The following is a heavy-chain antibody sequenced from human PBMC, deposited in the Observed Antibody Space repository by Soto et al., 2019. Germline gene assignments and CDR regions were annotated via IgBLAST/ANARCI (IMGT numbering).Heavy chain of an antibody. CDR1: AGTLSTYA. V-gene: IGHV1-69*01. D-gene: IGHD6-6*01. Sequence: QVQLVQSGTEVKKPGSSVRVSCKAPAGTLSTYAIAWVRQTPGQGLEWMGDSVSTFNKVNYAQNFQGRVTLTADESTSKAYMEVRSLTSNDTAVYFCARAWVRSSALTFSLDSWGPGTLVTVSS. J-gene: IGHJ4*02. CDR2: SVSTFNKV. CDR3: ARAWVRSSALTFSLDS.